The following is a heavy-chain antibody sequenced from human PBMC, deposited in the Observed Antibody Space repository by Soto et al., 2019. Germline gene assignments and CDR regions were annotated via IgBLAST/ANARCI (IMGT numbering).Heavy chain of an antibody. D-gene: IGHD3-22*01. Sequence: ASVKVSCKASGYTFTSYGISWVRQAPGQGLEWMGWISAYNGNTNYAQKLQGRVTMTTDTSTSTAYMELRSLRSDDTAVYYCARDYYDSSGYYYGIDYWGQGTLVTVSS. CDR3: ARDYYDSSGYYYGIDY. J-gene: IGHJ4*02. V-gene: IGHV1-18*01. CDR2: ISAYNGNT. CDR1: GYTFTSYG.